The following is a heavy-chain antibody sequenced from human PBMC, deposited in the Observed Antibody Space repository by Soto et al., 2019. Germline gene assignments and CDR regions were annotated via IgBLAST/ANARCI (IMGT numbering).Heavy chain of an antibody. CDR3: ARGFLDCSSTSCSGGWFDP. CDR1: GYTFTSYD. V-gene: IGHV1-8*01. CDR2: MNPNSGNT. J-gene: IGHJ5*02. Sequence: ASVKVSCKASGYTFTSYDINWVRQATGQGLERMGWMNPNSGNTGYAQKFQGRVTMTRNTSISTAYMELSSLRSEDTAVYYCARGFLDCSSTSCSGGWFDPWGQGTLVTVSS. D-gene: IGHD2-2*01.